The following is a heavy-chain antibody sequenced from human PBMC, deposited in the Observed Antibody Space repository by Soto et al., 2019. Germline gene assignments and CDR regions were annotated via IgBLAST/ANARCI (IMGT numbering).Heavy chain of an antibody. CDR2: INAGNGNT. V-gene: IGHV1-3*01. Sequence: GASVKVSCKASGYPFTSYAMHWVRQAPGQRLEWMGWINAGNGNTKYSQKFQGRVTITRDTSASTAYMELSSLRSEDTAVYYCARRGDVWSGYYTGRRLNSFDYWGQGTLVTVSS. D-gene: IGHD3-3*01. CDR1: GYPFTSYA. CDR3: ARRGDVWSGYYTGRRLNSFDY. J-gene: IGHJ4*02.